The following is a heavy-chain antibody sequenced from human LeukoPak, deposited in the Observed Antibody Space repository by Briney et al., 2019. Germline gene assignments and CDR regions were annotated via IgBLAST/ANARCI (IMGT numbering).Heavy chain of an antibody. CDR3: AKDLVAVAGSYGMDV. Sequence: GGSLRLSCAASGSTFSSYGMHWVRQAPGKGLEWVAVISYDGSNKYYADSVKGRFTISRDNSKNTLYLQMNSLRAEDTAVYYCAKDLVAVAGSYGMDVWGQGTTVTVSS. J-gene: IGHJ6*02. CDR2: ISYDGSNK. CDR1: GSTFSSYG. V-gene: IGHV3-30*18. D-gene: IGHD6-19*01.